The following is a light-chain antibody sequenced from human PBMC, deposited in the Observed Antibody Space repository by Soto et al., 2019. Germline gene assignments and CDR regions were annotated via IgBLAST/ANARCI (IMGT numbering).Light chain of an antibody. J-gene: IGKJ1*01. Sequence: EIVMTQSPATLSVSPGERATLSCRASQSISSNLAWYQQRPGQAPRLLIFGASTRATGIPVRFSGSGSGTEFTLTISSLQSEDLAVYYCQQYDNWPPWTFGQGTKVEIQ. CDR2: GAS. V-gene: IGKV3-15*01. CDR3: QQYDNWPPWT. CDR1: QSISSN.